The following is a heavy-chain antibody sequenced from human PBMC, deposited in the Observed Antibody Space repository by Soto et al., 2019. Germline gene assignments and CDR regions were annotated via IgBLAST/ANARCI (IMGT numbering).Heavy chain of an antibody. D-gene: IGHD5-18*01. CDR1: GFSLSTSGVG. CDR2: IYWDDDK. Sequence: QITLKESGPTLVKPTQTLTLTCSFSGFSLSTSGVGVGWVRQPPGKDLEWLALIYWDDDKRYNPSLKSRFAITKDTSKHQVVLTMTDMDPVDTATYYCAHSRGYSYAYDAFDIWGQGTMVTVSS. V-gene: IGHV2-5*02. CDR3: AHSRGYSYAYDAFDI. J-gene: IGHJ3*02.